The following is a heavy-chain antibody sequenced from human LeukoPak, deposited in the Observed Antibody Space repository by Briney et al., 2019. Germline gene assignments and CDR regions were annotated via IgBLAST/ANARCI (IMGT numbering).Heavy chain of an antibody. D-gene: IGHD2-15*01. CDR1: GFTFSSYS. Sequence: MAGGPLRLSCAASGFTFSSYSMNWVRQAPGKGLEWVSSISSSSSYIYYADSVKGRFTISRDNAKNSLYLQMNSLRAEDTAVYCCARGVGYCSGGSCYPPSGLYYGMDVWGQGTTVTVSS. J-gene: IGHJ6*02. V-gene: IGHV3-21*01. CDR2: ISSSSSYI. CDR3: ARGVGYCSGGSCYPPSGLYYGMDV.